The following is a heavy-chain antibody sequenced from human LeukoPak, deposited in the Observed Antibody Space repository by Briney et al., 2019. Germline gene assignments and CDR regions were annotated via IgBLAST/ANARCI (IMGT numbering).Heavy chain of an antibody. V-gene: IGHV4-39*02. CDR2: IYYSGST. J-gene: IGHJ4*02. CDR3: ARGSPQLRFLEWLPRPGGFDY. Sequence: PSETLSLTCTVSGGSISGSSYYWGWIRQPPGKGLEWIGSIYYSGSTYYNPSLKSRVTISVDTSKNQFSLKLNSVTATDTAVYYCARGSPQLRFLEWLPRPGGFDYWGQGTLVTVSS. CDR1: GGSISGSSYY. D-gene: IGHD3-3*01.